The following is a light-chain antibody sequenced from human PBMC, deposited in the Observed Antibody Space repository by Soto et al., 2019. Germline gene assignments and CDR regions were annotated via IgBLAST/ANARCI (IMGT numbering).Light chain of an antibody. CDR3: SSYAGGKYV. V-gene: IGLV2-8*01. CDR2: EVT. J-gene: IGLJ1*01. Sequence: SVLTQPPSASGSPGQSVTISCTGTSSDVGGYNYVSWYLQYPGKAPKLMIYEVTKRPSGVPDRFSGAKSGNTASLTVSGLQAEDEADYYCSSYAGGKYVFGTGTKVTV. CDR1: SSDVGGYNY.